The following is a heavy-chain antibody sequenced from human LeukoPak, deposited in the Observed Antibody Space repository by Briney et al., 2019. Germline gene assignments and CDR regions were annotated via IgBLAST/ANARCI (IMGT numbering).Heavy chain of an antibody. J-gene: IGHJ6*02. Sequence: ASVKVSCKASGYTFTSSGIGWVRQAPGQGLEWMGWINTYNGNTNYAQKLQGRVTMTTDTPTSTAYMELRSLRFEDTAVYCARLTTPPYFYYDMDVWGQGTTVIVSS. V-gene: IGHV1-18*01. D-gene: IGHD3-3*01. CDR1: GYTFTSSG. CDR3: ARLTTPPYFYYDMDV. CDR2: INTYNGNT.